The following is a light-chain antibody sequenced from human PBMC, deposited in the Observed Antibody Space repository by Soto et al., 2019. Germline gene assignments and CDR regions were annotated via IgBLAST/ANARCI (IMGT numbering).Light chain of an antibody. CDR1: SSNIGAGYD. CDR2: DNS. CDR3: QSYDSGLTAVV. V-gene: IGLV1-40*01. Sequence: QAVVTQPPSVSGAPGQRVTISCTGSSSNIGAGYDVHWYQQLPGTAPKLLIYDNSNRPSGVPDRFSGSKSGTSASLAITGLQAEDEADYYCQSYDSGLTAVVFGGGTKLTVL. J-gene: IGLJ2*01.